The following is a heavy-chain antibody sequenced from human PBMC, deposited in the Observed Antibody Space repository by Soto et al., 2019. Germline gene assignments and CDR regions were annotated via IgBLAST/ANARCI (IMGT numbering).Heavy chain of an antibody. V-gene: IGHV3-53*01. J-gene: IGHJ4*02. CDR1: GFTVSSNY. D-gene: IGHD3-10*01. Sequence: PGGSLRLSCAASGFTVSSNYMSWVRQAPGKGLEWVSVIYSGGSTYYADSVKGRFTISRDNSKNTLYLQMNSLRAEDTAVYYCARDLHYYGSGSYYVYWGQGNLVTVSS. CDR3: ARDLHYYGSGSYYVY. CDR2: IYSGGST.